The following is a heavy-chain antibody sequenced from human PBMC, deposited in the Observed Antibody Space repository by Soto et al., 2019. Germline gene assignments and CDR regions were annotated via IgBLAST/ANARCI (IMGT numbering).Heavy chain of an antibody. Sequence: KTSETLSLTCAVSGGSISSGGYSWSWIRQPPGKGLEWIGYIYQSGSTYYNPSLKSRVTISVDRSRNQFSLKLSSVTAADTAVYFCATQSYSNSGAYYFYAMDVWCQGTTVPVSS. J-gene: IGHJ6*02. CDR2: IYQSGST. CDR3: ATQSYSNSGAYYFYAMDV. V-gene: IGHV4-30-2*01. CDR1: GGSISSGGYS. D-gene: IGHD4-4*01.